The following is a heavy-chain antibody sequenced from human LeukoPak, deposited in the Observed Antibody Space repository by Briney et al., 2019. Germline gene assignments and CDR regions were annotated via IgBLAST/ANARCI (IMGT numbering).Heavy chain of an antibody. J-gene: IGHJ3*02. Sequence: SETLSLTCTVSGGSISSFYWSWIRQPPGKGLEWIGYIHYSGSTNYNTFLKSRVTISVDTSKNQFSLKLSSVTAADTAVYYCARDEGRGAFEIWGQGTMVTVSS. CDR1: GGSISSFY. CDR2: IHYSGST. V-gene: IGHV4-59*01. CDR3: ARDEGRGAFEI.